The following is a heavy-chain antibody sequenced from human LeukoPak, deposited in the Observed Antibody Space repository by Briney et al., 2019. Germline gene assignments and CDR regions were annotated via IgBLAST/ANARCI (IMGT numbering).Heavy chain of an antibody. CDR1: GYTFTSYG. CDR2: ISAYNGNT. V-gene: IGHV1-18*01. J-gene: IGHJ5*02. D-gene: IGHD3-22*01. CDR3: ARDRDSSGYYPTTNWFDP. Sequence: ASVKVSCKASGYTFTSYGISWVRQALGQGLEWMGWISAYNGNTNYAQKLQGRVTMTTDTSTSTAYMELRSLRSDDTAVYYCARDRDSSGYYPTTNWFDPWGQGTLVTVSS.